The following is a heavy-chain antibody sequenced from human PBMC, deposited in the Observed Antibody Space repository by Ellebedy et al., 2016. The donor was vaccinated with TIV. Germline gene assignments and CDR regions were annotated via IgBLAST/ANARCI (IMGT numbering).Heavy chain of an antibody. CDR1: GFSLSSHW. J-gene: IGHJ4*02. CDR3: GRAIGSGSCY. V-gene: IGHV3-7*01. Sequence: GESLKISCAASGFSLSSHWMHWVRQAPGKGLEWVANIKQDGSEKYYVDSVKGRFTISRDNAKNSLYLQMNSLRAEDTAVYFCGRAIGSGSCYWGQGTLVTVSS. D-gene: IGHD3-10*01. CDR2: IKQDGSEK.